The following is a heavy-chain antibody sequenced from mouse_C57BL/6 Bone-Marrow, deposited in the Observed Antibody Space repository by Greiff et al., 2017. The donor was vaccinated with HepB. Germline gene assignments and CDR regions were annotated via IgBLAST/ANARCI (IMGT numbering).Heavy chain of an antibody. Sequence: QVQLQQPGAELVKPGASVKLSCKASGYTFTSYWMQWVEQRPGQGLEWIGEIDPSDSYTNSNQKFKGKATLTVDTSSSTAYMQLSTLTSEDSAVYYCKDGRYFDVWGTGTTVTVSS. V-gene: IGHV1-50*01. CDR3: KDGRYFDV. CDR1: GYTFTSYW. CDR2: IDPSDSYT. J-gene: IGHJ1*03.